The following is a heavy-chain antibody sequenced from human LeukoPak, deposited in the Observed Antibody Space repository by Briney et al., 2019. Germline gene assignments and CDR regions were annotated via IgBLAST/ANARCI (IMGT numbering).Heavy chain of an antibody. CDR1: GGSFSGYY. CDR2: INHSGNT. CDR3: ARGEDGIVVVPAAIRNNWFDP. Sequence: SETLSLTCAVYGGSFSGYYWSWIRQPPGKGLEWIGEINHSGNTNYNPSLKSRVTISVDTSKNQFSLKLSSVTAADTAVYYCARGEDGIVVVPAAIRNNWFDPWGQGTLVTVSS. D-gene: IGHD2-2*01. V-gene: IGHV4-34*01. J-gene: IGHJ5*02.